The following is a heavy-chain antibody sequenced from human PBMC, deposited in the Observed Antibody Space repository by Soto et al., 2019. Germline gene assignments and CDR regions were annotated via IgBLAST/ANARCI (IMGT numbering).Heavy chain of an antibody. CDR1: GFTVSRNY. D-gene: IGHD3-10*02. J-gene: IGHJ3*02. Sequence: EVQLVESGGGLVQPGGSLRLSCAASGFTVSRNYMSWVRQAPGKGLEWVSVIYSDGSTYYADSVKGRFTISRDNSKNTLYLQMISLTAEDTAVYFCAREASRGFFAMFAFDIWGQGTVVTVSS. CDR3: AREASRGFFAMFAFDI. CDR2: IYSDGST. V-gene: IGHV3-66*01.